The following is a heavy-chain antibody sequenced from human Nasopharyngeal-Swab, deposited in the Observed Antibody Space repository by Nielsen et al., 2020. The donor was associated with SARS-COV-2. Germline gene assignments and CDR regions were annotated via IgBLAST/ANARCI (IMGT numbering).Heavy chain of an antibody. CDR3: ARHLPGGSGSYWEYSFDY. V-gene: IGHV4-39*01. CDR2: IYYSGST. D-gene: IGHD3-10*01. J-gene: IGHJ4*02. Sequence: SETLSLTCTVSGGSISSSSYYWGWIRQSPGKGLEWIGSIYYSGSTYYNPSLKSRVTISVDTSKNQFSLKLSSVTAADTAVYYCARHLPGGSGSYWEYSFDYWGQGTLVTVSS. CDR1: GGSISSSSYY.